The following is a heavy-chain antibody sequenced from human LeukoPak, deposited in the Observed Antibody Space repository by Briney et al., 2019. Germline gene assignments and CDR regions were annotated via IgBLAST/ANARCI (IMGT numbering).Heavy chain of an antibody. V-gene: IGHV4-59*11. CDR1: GGSISSHY. CDR3: ARVKESTSWYEGFDY. D-gene: IGHD6-13*01. CDR2: INYSGGP. Sequence: SETLSLTCTVSGGSISSHYWSWIRQPPGKGLEWIGYINYSGGPNYHPSLKSRVTISVETSESQFSLRLSSMTAADTAVYYCARVKESTSWYEGFDYWSQGTLVTVSS. J-gene: IGHJ4*02.